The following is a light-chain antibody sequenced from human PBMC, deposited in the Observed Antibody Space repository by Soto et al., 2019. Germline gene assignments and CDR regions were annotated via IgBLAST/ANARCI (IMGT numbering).Light chain of an antibody. CDR1: QGISSY. CDR3: QHLNTFPPT. V-gene: IGKV1-9*01. Sequence: DIPLTQSPSFLSASVGDRVTITCRASQGISSYLAWYQQKPEKAPKLLIFAASSLQTGVPSRFSGSGSGTEFTLTISSLQPEDFATYYCQHLNTFPPTFGGGTKVEIK. CDR2: AAS. J-gene: IGKJ4*01.